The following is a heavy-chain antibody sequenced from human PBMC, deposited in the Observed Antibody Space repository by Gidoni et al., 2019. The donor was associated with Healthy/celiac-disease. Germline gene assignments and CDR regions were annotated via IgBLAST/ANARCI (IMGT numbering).Heavy chain of an antibody. J-gene: IGHJ2*01. CDR3: AVRGAAAGTWYFDL. Sequence: QLQLQESGPGLVKPSETLSLTCTVSGGHISSSSYYWGWIRQPPGKGLEWIGSIYYSGSTYYNPSLKSRVTISVDTSKNQFSLKLSSVTAADTAVYYCAVRGAAAGTWYFDLWGRGTLVTVSS. CDR2: IYYSGST. V-gene: IGHV4-39*01. D-gene: IGHD6-13*01. CDR1: GGHISSSSYY.